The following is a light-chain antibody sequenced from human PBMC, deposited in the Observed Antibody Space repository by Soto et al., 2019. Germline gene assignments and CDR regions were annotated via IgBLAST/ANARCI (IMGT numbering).Light chain of an antibody. CDR1: QSISSW. V-gene: IGKV1-5*01. CDR2: DAS. Sequence: DIQMTQSPSTLSASVGDRVTITCRASQSISSWLAWYQQKPGKAPKLLIYDASTLESGVPSRFSGSGSGTEFTLTISSPQPDDFATYYCQHYKSSSPWTFGQGTKVDIK. CDR3: QHYKSSSPWT. J-gene: IGKJ1*01.